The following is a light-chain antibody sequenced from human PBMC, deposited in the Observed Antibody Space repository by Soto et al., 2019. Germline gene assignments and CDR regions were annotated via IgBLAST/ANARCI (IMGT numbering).Light chain of an antibody. V-gene: IGKV1-5*03. CDR3: RHYNSYLET. Sequence: DMQMAQSPSTLSASVGDRVTITCRASQSISTWLAWYQQKPGRAPKLLIYMASTLESGVPSRFSGSGSGTEFTLTISSLQPDYFATYYCRHYNSYLETFGQGTRVEIK. J-gene: IGKJ1*01. CDR1: QSISTW. CDR2: MAS.